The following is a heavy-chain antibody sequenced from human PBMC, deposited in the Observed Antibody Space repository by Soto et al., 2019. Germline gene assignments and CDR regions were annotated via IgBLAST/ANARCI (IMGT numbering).Heavy chain of an antibody. J-gene: IGHJ5*02. CDR2: ISYRGST. D-gene: IGHD2-2*01. Sequence: QVQLQESGPGLVKPSETLSLICTVSGDSVSRTSYYWSWIRQPPGKGLEWIGYISYRGSTNYSPSLKSRVTISVDTSKNQFSLRLTSVTAADTAVYYCASLYCTRTSCYVNPRGQGTLVSVSS. CDR1: GDSVSRTSYY. V-gene: IGHV4-61*01. CDR3: ASLYCTRTSCYVNP.